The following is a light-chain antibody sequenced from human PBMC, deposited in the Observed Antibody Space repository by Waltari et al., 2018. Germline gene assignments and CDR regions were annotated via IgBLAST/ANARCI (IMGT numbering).Light chain of an antibody. CDR2: RVS. V-gene: IGKV2-29*02. J-gene: IGKJ2*03. CDR3: MQALQTPYS. CDR1: QSLLHSNGNTY. Sequence: DIVMTQTPLSLPVTPGEPASISCRSSQSLLHSNGNTYLYWYLQKPGQPPRLLIYRVSNRFSGVPDRFSGSGSGTDFTLKISRVEAEDVGVYYCMQALQTPYSFGRGTKVEIK.